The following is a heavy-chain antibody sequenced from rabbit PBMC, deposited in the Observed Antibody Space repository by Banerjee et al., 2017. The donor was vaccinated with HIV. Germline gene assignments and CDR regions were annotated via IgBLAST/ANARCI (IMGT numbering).Heavy chain of an antibody. V-gene: IGHV1S45*01. D-gene: IGHD7-1*01. Sequence: QEQLEESGGDLVKPEGSLTLTCKASGFDLSSGYYMCWVRQAPGKGLEWIGCIYTGSGGSTYYANWAKGRFTISKTSSTTVTLQMASLTAADTATYFCARNEYTGTAYDLWGPGTLVTVS. CDR2: IYTGSGGST. J-gene: IGHJ4*01. CDR1: GFDLSSGYY. CDR3: ARNEYTGTAYDL.